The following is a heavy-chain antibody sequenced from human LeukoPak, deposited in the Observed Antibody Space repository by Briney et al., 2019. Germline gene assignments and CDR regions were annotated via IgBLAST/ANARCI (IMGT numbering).Heavy chain of an antibody. Sequence: SETLSLTCTVSGGSISSGSYYWSWIRQPAGKGLEWIGRIYTSGSTNYNPSLKSRVTISGDTSKNQFSLKLSSVTAADTAVYYCARVYYDYLLYKGGYYWYHFGMDVWGQGTTVTVSS. CDR3: ARVYYDYLLYKGGYYWYHFGMDV. CDR2: IYTSGST. D-gene: IGHD3-9*01. CDR1: GGSISSGSYY. V-gene: IGHV4-61*02. J-gene: IGHJ6*02.